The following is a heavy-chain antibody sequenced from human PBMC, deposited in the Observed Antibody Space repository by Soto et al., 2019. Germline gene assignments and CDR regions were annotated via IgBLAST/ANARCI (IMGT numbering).Heavy chain of an antibody. CDR2: INPNSGGT. CDR1: GYTFTGYY. J-gene: IGHJ3*02. V-gene: IGHV1-2*04. D-gene: IGHD2-2*01. Sequence: ASGKVSCKASGYTFTGYYMHWVRQAPGQGLEWMGWINPNSGGTNYAQKFQGWVTMTRDTSISTAYTELSRLRSDDTAVYYCAREGGYCSSISCHDAFDIWGQGTMVTVSS. CDR3: AREGGYCSSISCHDAFDI.